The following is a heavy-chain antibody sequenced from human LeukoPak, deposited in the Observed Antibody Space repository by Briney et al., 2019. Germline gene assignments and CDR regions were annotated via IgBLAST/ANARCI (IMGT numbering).Heavy chain of an antibody. CDR3: ARCNVLLWFGELSRWFDP. CDR2: ISSSGRTI. V-gene: IGHV3-48*03. Sequence: PGGSLRLSCAASGFTFSSYEMNWVRQAPGKGLEWVSYISSSGRTIYYADSVKGRFTISRDNAKNSLYLQMNSLRAEDTAVYYCARCNVLLWFGELSRWFDPWGQGTLVTVSS. J-gene: IGHJ5*02. D-gene: IGHD3-10*01. CDR1: GFTFSSYE.